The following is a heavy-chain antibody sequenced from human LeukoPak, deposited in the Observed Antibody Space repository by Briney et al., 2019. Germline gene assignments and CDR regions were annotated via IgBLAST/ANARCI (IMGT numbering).Heavy chain of an antibody. J-gene: IGHJ4*02. D-gene: IGHD1-26*01. CDR3: TRDREHGTQDC. Sequence: KPSETLSLTCTVSAGSFTDYYWGWIRQPPGKGLEWIGSIYYRGNTFYNPPLRNRVSISIDTSKGRFSLNLNSVTAADTAVYFCTRDREHGTQDCWGQGTLVTVS. CDR1: AGSFTDYY. V-gene: IGHV4-39*07. CDR2: IYYRGNT.